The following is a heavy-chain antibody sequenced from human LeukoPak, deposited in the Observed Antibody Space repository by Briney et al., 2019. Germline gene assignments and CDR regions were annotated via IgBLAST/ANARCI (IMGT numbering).Heavy chain of an antibody. D-gene: IGHD1-26*01. CDR1: GDSISSSTYY. J-gene: IGHJ4*02. Sequence: SETLSLTCTVSGDSISSSTYYWGWIRQPSGKGLEWIGSASYSGSTFYNPSLKSRVTISVDTSKNHFSLRLNSVIAADTAVYYCARGVGARGSNFDYWGQGTLVTVSS. CDR3: ARGVGARGSNFDY. V-gene: IGHV4-39*02. CDR2: ASYSGST.